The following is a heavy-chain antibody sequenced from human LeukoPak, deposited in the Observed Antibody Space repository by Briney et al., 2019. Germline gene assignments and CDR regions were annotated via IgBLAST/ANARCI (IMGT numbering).Heavy chain of an antibody. J-gene: IGHJ4*02. CDR1: GFTFSSYG. CDR2: ISSSGSTI. CDR3: ARDNMVRDEPVDY. Sequence: PGRSLRLSCAASGFTFSSYGMSWIRQAPGKGLEWVSYISSSGSTIYYADSVKGRFTISRDNAKNSLYLQMNSLRAEDTAVYYCARDNMVRDEPVDYWGQGTLVTVSS. V-gene: IGHV3-11*01. D-gene: IGHD3-10*01.